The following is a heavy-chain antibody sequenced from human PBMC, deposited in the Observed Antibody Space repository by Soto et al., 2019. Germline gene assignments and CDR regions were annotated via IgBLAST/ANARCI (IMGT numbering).Heavy chain of an antibody. V-gene: IGHV3-23*01. D-gene: IGHD1-26*01. CDR2: LSGGGGTT. CDR3: AKGRYSGNYYGFFDY. J-gene: IGHJ4*02. CDR1: GFTFSNFV. Sequence: WGSLRLSCAGSGFTFSNFVRSWVRQAPGKGLEWVSGLSGGGGTTYYADSVKGRFTISRDNSKNTLYLQMNSLRAEDTAVFYCAKGRYSGNYYGFFDYWGQGTLVTVSS.